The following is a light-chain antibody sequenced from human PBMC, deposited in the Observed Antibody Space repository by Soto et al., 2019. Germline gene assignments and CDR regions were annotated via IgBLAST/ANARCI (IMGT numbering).Light chain of an antibody. V-gene: IGKV3-20*01. Sequence: IVLTQSPGTLSLSPGERATLSCRASHSVSSSYLAWYQQKPDQAPRLLIYGASSRAIGIPDRFSGSGSGTDFTLTISRLEPEDFAVYYCQQYGSSPFTFGPGTKVDIK. CDR1: HSVSSSY. CDR3: QQYGSSPFT. J-gene: IGKJ3*01. CDR2: GAS.